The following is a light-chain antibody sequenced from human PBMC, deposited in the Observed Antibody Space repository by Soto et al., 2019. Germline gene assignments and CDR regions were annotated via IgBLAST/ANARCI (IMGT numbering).Light chain of an antibody. Sequence: DIQMTQSPSSLSASVGDRVTITCRASQDISNYLAWYQQKPGKVPKLLISAASTLHSGVPSRFSGGGSGTDFTLTINSLQPEDVATYYCQNHNSAPLTFGQGTRLEIK. CDR1: QDISNY. J-gene: IGKJ5*01. CDR2: AAS. V-gene: IGKV1-27*01. CDR3: QNHNSAPLT.